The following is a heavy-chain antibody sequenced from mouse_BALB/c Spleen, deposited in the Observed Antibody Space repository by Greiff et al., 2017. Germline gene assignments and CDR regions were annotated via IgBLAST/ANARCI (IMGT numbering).Heavy chain of an antibody. V-gene: IGHV1-5*01. CDR2: IYPGNSDT. D-gene: IGHD2-3*01. Sequence: VQLKQSGAELVRPGTSVKVSCKASGYTFTSYWMHWVKQRPGQGLEWIGAIYPGNSDTSYNQKFKGKAKLTAVTSTSTAYMELSSLTNEDSAVYYCTRGGDGYYRAMDYWGQGTSVTVSS. CDR3: TRGGDGYYRAMDY. CDR1: GYTFTSYW. J-gene: IGHJ4*01.